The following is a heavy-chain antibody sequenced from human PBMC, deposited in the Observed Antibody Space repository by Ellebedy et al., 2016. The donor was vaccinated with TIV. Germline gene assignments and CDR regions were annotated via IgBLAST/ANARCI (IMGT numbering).Heavy chain of an antibody. Sequence: MPSETLSLTCAVYGGSFSGYYWSWLRQPPGKGLEWIGEITHSGSTNYNPSLKSRVTISVDTSKNQFSLNLSSVTAADTAVYYCARGLARDYWGQGTLVTVSS. CDR3: ARGLARDY. CDR1: GGSFSGYY. CDR2: ITHSGST. J-gene: IGHJ4*02. V-gene: IGHV4-34*01.